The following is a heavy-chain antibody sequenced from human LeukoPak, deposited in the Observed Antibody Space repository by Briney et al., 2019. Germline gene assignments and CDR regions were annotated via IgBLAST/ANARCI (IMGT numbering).Heavy chain of an antibody. CDR2: IIPILGIA. CDR1: GGTFSSYA. J-gene: IGHJ4*02. CDR3: ARDIIAVAGTSYFDY. Sequence: SVEVSCKASGGTFSSYAISWVRQAPGQGLEWMGRIIPILGIANYAQKFQGRVTITADKSTSTAYMELSSLRSEDTAVYYCARDIIAVAGTSYFDYWGQGTLVTVSS. D-gene: IGHD6-19*01. V-gene: IGHV1-69*04.